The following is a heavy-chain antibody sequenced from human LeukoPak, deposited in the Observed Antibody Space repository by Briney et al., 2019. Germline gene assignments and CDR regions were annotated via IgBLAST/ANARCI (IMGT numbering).Heavy chain of an antibody. CDR2: ISYDGSNK. D-gene: IGHD2-2*01. J-gene: IGHJ6*02. CDR3: AKDQTGYCSSTSCSGMDV. Sequence: RRSLRLSCAASGFTFSSYGMHWVRQAPGKGLEWVAVISYDGSNKYYADSVKGRFTISRDNSKNTLYLQMNSLRAEDTAVYYCAKDQTGYCSSTSCSGMDVWGQGTTVTVSS. CDR1: GFTFSSYG. V-gene: IGHV3-30*18.